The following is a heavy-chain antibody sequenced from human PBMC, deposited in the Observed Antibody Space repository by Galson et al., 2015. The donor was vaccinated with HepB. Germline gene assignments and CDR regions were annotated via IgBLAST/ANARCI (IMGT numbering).Heavy chain of an antibody. CDR2: ISISGITTI. J-gene: IGHJ5*02. D-gene: IGHD2/OR15-2a*01. CDR1: GSTFSDYC. CDR3: ARATLGWFDP. V-gene: IGHV3-11*01. Sequence: SLRLSCAASGSTFSDYCMTWIRQAPGKGLEWVSYISISGITTISYADSVKGRFTISRDNAKTPLYLQMNSLRAEDTAVYYCARATLGWFDPWGQGTLVTVSS.